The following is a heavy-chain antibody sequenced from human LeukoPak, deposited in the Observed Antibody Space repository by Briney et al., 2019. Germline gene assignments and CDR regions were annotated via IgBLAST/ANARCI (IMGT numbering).Heavy chain of an antibody. J-gene: IGHJ4*02. CDR3: AKVKPGPFES. CDR2: INPNSGDT. V-gene: IGHV1-2*02. CDR1: GYTFTGYY. Sequence: ASVKVSCKASGYTFTGYYMHWVRQAPGQGLEWMAWINPNSGDTTYARKFQGRVTVTRDTSISTVYMELSRLTSDDTAIYYCAKVKPGPFESWGQGTPVTVSS. D-gene: IGHD7-27*01.